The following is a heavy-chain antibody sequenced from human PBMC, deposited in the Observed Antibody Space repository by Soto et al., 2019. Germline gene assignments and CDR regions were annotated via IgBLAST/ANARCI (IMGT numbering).Heavy chain of an antibody. CDR2: IYTSGST. D-gene: IGHD2-15*01. V-gene: IGHV4-4*07. J-gene: IGHJ4*02. Sequence: PWESLSLTCAASGCSISSYYWSWIRQPAGKGLEWIGRIYTSGSTHYNPSLENRVTTTAKNTNNHFSLKLSTVPAADTTVDYYSITDRVQCSEHRYEHWGQGTLVTVSS. CDR3: SITDRVQCSEHRYEH. CDR1: GCSISSYY.